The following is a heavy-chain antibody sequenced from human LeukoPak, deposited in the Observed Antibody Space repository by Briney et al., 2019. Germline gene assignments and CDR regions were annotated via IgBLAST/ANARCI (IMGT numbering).Heavy chain of an antibody. D-gene: IGHD4-17*01. CDR3: ARVAYGDYDSSAFDM. CDR1: GYTFSGYY. V-gene: IGHV1-2*02. CDR2: INPNSGGT. Sequence: ASVTVSCKASGYTFSGYYMHWVRQAPGQGLERMGWINPNSGGTNYAQKFQGRVTMTRDTSINTAYMELSRLRSDDTAVYYCARVAYGDYDSSAFDMWGQGTMVTVSS. J-gene: IGHJ3*02.